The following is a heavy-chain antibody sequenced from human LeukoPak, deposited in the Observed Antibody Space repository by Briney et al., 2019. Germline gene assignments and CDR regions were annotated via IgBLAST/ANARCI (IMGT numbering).Heavy chain of an antibody. J-gene: IGHJ3*02. CDR1: GFTFDDYA. Sequence: GRSLRLSCAASGFTFDDYAMHWVRQAPGQGLEWVSGISWNSGSIGYADSVKGRCTISRDNAKNSLYLQMNSLRPEDTALYYCAKDRREVYYDSSGYPSGAFDIWGQGTMVTVSS. CDR2: ISWNSGSI. V-gene: IGHV3-9*01. CDR3: AKDRREVYYDSSGYPSGAFDI. D-gene: IGHD3-22*01.